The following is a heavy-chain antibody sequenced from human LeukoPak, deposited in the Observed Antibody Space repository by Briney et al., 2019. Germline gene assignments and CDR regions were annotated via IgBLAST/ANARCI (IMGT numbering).Heavy chain of an antibody. CDR1: GFTFSSYS. J-gene: IGHJ3*02. CDR3: ARDRDYVPNYAFDI. Sequence: GGSLRLSCAASGFTFSSYSMNWVRQAPGKGLEWVSSISSSSSYIYYADSVKGRFTISRDNAKNSLYLQMNSLRAEDTAVYYCARDRDYVPNYAFDIRGQGTMVTVSS. V-gene: IGHV3-21*01. CDR2: ISSSSSYI. D-gene: IGHD4-17*01.